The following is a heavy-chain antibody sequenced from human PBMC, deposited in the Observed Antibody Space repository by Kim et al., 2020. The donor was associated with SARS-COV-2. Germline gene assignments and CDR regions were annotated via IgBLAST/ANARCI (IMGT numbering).Heavy chain of an antibody. J-gene: IGHJ4*02. V-gene: IGHV4-59*01. Sequence: YNPSLKSRVTILLDRSKNQFSLILSCVTAADTAMYYCARDANCYDSSSGSVWGQGTLVTVSS. D-gene: IGHD3-22*01. CDR3: ARDANCYDSSSGSV.